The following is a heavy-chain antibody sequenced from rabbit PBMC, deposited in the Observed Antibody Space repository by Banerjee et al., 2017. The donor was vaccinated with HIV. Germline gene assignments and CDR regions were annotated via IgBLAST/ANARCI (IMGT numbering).Heavy chain of an antibody. Sequence: QEQLVESGGGLVQPEGSLTLTCTASGFSFSSDYWMCWVRQAPGKGLEWIACIDTGSSGNTWYASWAKGRFTISKTSSTTVTLQMTSLTAADTATYFCARDPSYVGDGFYLDLWGPGTLVTVS. CDR2: IDTGSSGNT. D-gene: IGHD4-2*01. V-gene: IGHV1S45*01. CDR3: ARDPSYVGDGFYLDL. CDR1: GFSFSSDYW. J-gene: IGHJ4*01.